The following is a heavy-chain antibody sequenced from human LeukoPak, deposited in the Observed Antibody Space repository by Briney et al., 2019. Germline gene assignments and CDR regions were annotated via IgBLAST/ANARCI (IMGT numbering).Heavy chain of an antibody. D-gene: IGHD6-19*01. Sequence: PGGSLRLSCAASGFIFSSYRMTWVRQAPGKGLEWVSTIDGSSNYIYYADSVKGRFSISRDNAKNSLSLRMNSLRAEDTAVYYCASEIVVAGTFDYWGQGTLVTVSS. CDR1: GFIFSSYR. J-gene: IGHJ4*02. V-gene: IGHV3-21*01. CDR2: IDGSSNYI. CDR3: ASEIVVAGTFDY.